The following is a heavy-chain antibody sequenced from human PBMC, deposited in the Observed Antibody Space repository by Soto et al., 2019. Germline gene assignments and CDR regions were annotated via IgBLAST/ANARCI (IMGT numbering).Heavy chain of an antibody. CDR3: AKVPVKSYDYIWGIYLLHHRKEAAFDY. J-gene: IGHJ4*02. V-gene: IGHV3-23*01. D-gene: IGHD3-16*01. CDR1: GFTFSSYA. Sequence: EVQLLESGGGLVQPGGSLRLSCAASGFTFSSYAMSWVRQAPGKGLEWVSAISGSGGSTYYADSVKGRFTISRDNSKNTLNLQMNSRRAEDTAVYYCAKVPVKSYDYIWGIYLLHHRKEAAFDYWGQGTLVTVSS. CDR2: ISGSGGST.